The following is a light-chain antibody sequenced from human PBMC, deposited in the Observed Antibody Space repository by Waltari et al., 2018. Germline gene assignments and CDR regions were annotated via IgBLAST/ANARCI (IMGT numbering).Light chain of an antibody. CDR2: GAS. Sequence: EIVLTQSPGTLSLFPGESATISCRASQSVGRSLAWYQQKPGQAPRLLIYGASNRATGIPDRFSGSGSGTDFSLTISRLELEDFAVYYGQHYVRLPATFGQGTKVEIK. CDR3: QHYVRLPAT. V-gene: IGKV3-20*01. J-gene: IGKJ1*01. CDR1: QSVGRS.